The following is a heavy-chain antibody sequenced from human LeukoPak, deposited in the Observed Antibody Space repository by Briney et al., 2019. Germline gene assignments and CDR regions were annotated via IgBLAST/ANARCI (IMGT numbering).Heavy chain of an antibody. D-gene: IGHD6-13*01. V-gene: IGHV4-59*01. J-gene: IGHJ5*01. Sequence: PSETLSLTCTVSGGFISSYYWSWIRQPPGKGLEWIGYIYYSGSTNYNPSLKSRVTISVDTSKNQFSLKLSSVTAADTAVYYCATMGGSSWYWFGYWGQGTLVTVSS. CDR1: GGFISSYY. CDR3: ATMGGSSWYWFGY. CDR2: IYYSGST.